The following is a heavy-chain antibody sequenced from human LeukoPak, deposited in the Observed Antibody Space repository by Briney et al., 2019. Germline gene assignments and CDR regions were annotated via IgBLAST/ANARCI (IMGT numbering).Heavy chain of an antibody. Sequence: GASVKVSCKASGGTFSSYAISWVRQAPGQGLEWMGGIIPIFGTANYAQKFQGRVTITTDESTSTAYMELSSLRSEDTAVYYCAVYVEMATIPSYYFDYWGQGTLVTVSS. CDR2: IIPIFGTA. D-gene: IGHD5-24*01. CDR3: AVYVEMATIPSYYFDY. V-gene: IGHV1-69*05. CDR1: GGTFSSYA. J-gene: IGHJ4*02.